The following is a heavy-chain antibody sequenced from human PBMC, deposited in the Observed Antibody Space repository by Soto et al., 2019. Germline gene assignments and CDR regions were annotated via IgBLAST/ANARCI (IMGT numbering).Heavy chain of an antibody. Sequence: QVQLQESGPGLVKPSQTLSLTCTVSGGSISSGGYFWSWIRQPPGKGLEWIGNIFYSGPTYYNPSLKSPVTISVDTSKNQFSPKLSSVTAADTAVYFCARGVLYWGPGTLVTVSS. V-gene: IGHV4-31*01. CDR1: GGSISSGGYF. D-gene: IGHD1-1*01. CDR3: ARGVLY. J-gene: IGHJ4*02. CDR2: IFYSGPT.